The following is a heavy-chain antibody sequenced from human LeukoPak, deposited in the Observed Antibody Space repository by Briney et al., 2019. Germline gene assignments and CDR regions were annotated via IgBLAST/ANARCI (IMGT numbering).Heavy chain of an antibody. Sequence: SVKVSCKASGGTFSSYAISWVRQAPGQGLEWMGRIIPILGIANYAQKFQGRVTITADKSTSTAYMELSSLRSEDTAVYYCARAQRGYYYGMDVWGQGTTVTVSS. V-gene: IGHV1-69*04. J-gene: IGHJ6*02. CDR2: IIPILGIA. CDR1: GGTFSSYA. CDR3: ARAQRGYYYGMDV.